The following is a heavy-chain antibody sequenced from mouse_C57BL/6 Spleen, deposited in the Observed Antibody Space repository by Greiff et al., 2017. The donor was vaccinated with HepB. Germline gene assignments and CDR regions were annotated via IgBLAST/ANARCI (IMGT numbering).Heavy chain of an antibody. V-gene: IGHV5-6*01. Sequence: EVNVVESGGDLVKPGGSLKLSCAASGFTFSSYGMSWVRQTPDKRLEWVATISSGGSYTYYPDSVKGRFTISRDNAKNTLYLQMSSLKSEDTAMYYCASDGYYYAMDYWGQGTSVTVSS. J-gene: IGHJ4*01. CDR2: ISSGGSYT. D-gene: IGHD2-3*01. CDR1: GFTFSSYG. CDR3: ASDGYYYAMDY.